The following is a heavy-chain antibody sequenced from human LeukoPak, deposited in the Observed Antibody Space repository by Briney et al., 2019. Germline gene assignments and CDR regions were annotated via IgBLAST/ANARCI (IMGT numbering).Heavy chain of an antibody. Sequence: GGSLRLSCAASGFTFSSYAMHWVRQAPGKGLEWVAVISYDGSNKYYADPVKGRFTISRDNSKNTLYLQMNSLRAEDTAVYYCARQGGYSYNGITPDFYYYYYYMDVWGKGTTVTVSS. D-gene: IGHD5-18*01. CDR1: GFTFSSYA. CDR2: ISYDGSNK. J-gene: IGHJ6*03. CDR3: ARQGGYSYNGITPDFYYYYYYMDV. V-gene: IGHV3-30-3*01.